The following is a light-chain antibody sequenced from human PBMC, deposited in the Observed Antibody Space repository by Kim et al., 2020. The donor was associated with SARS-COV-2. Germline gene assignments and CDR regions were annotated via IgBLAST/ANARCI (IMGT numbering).Light chain of an antibody. V-gene: IGKV1-39*01. CDR3: QQSYHTPLT. CDR2: AAS. CDR1: QSVGNY. Sequence: ASVGDRVTITCRTSQSVGNYLNWYQHQPRKAPKFLIYAASNLQSGVPSRFSGSGSGTDFTLTISNLQPEDFATYYCQQSYHTPLTFGGGTKVDIK. J-gene: IGKJ4*01.